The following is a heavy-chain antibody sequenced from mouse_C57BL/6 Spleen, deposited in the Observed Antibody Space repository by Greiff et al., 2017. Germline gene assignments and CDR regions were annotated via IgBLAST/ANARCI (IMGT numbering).Heavy chain of an antibody. CDR1: GYTFTDYE. Sequence: VQLQQSGAELVRPGASVTLSCKASGYTFTDYEMHWVKQTPVHGLEWIGAIDPETGGTAYNQKFKGKAILTADKSSSTAYMELRSLTSEDSAVYYCTRYHGTPYAMDYWGQGTSVTVSS. CDR2: IDPETGGT. D-gene: IGHD1-1*01. CDR3: TRYHGTPYAMDY. V-gene: IGHV1-15*01. J-gene: IGHJ4*01.